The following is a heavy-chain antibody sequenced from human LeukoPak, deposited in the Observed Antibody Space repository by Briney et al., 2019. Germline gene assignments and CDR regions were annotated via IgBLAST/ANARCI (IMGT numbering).Heavy chain of an antibody. V-gene: IGHV4-34*01. J-gene: IGHJ4*02. D-gene: IGHD4-17*01. CDR3: ARLYGDGVGY. CDR1: GGSFSGYY. CDR2: INHSGST. Sequence: PSETLSLTCAVYGGSFSGYYWSWIRQPPGKGLEWIGEINHSGSTNYNPSLKSRVTISVDTSKNQFSLKLSSVTAADTAVYYCARLYGDGVGYWGQGTLVTVSS.